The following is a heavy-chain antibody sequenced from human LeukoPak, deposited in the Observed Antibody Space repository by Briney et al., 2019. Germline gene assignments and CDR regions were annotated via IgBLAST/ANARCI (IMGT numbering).Heavy chain of an antibody. CDR3: ARGADGVSSNSRGWFDR. CDR1: GFTFSDYY. CDR2: ISSSSSYI. D-gene: IGHD2-15*01. V-gene: IGHV3-11*06. J-gene: IGHJ5*02. Sequence: GGSLRLSCAASGFTFSDYYMSWIRQAPGKGLEWVSYISSSSSYIYYADSVKGRFTISRDNARNSLYLQMNTLRAEDTAVYSWARGADGVSSNSRGWFDRWGQGTLVTVSS.